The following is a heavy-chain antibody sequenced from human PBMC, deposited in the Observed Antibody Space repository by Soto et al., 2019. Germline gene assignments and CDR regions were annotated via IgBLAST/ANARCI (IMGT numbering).Heavy chain of an antibody. D-gene: IGHD5-12*01. CDR2: ISYDGSNK. CDR3: ATMTGYDAPSRDFDY. Sequence: GGSLRLSCAASGLTFSSYAMHWVRQAPGKGLEWVAVISYDGSNKYYADSVKGRFTISRDNSKNTLYLQMNSLRAEDTAVYYCATMTGYDAPSRDFDYWGQGTLVTVSS. CDR1: GLTFSSYA. J-gene: IGHJ4*02. V-gene: IGHV3-30-3*01.